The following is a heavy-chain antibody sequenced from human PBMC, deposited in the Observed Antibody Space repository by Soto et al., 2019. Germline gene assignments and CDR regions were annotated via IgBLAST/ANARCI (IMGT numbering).Heavy chain of an antibody. D-gene: IGHD3-10*01. CDR3: ARGRRRFGELLYSHHSSSWYFDL. J-gene: IGHJ2*01. CDR1: GCSISSYY. Sequence: SETLSLTCTFSGCSISSYYWSWIRQPPGKGLEWIGYIYYSGSTNYNPSLKSRVTISVDTSKNQFSLKLSSVTAEDTAVYYCARGRRRFGELLYSHHSSSWYFDLWGRGTLVTVSS. V-gene: IGHV4-59*01. CDR2: IYYSGST.